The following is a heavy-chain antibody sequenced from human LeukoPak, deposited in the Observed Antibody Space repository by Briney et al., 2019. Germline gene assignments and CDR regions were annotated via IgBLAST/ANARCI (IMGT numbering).Heavy chain of an antibody. V-gene: IGHV3-21*01. CDR1: GFTFSSNS. Sequence: GGSLTLSCAASGFTFSSNSMNWVRQAPGQGLEWVSSISTSSSYIYYADSVKGRFTNSRDNARNSLYLQMNTLRAEDTAVYSCARGADGVSSNSRGWFDPWGQGTLVTVSS. J-gene: IGHJ5*02. D-gene: IGHD2-15*01. CDR2: ISTSSSYI. CDR3: ARGADGVSSNSRGWFDP.